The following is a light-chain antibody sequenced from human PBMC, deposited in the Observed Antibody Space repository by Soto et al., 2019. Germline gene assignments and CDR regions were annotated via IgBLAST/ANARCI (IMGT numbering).Light chain of an antibody. CDR3: QQYGGSPQP. V-gene: IGKV3-20*01. J-gene: IGKJ1*01. CDR2: GAS. Sequence: EIVLTQSPGTLSLSPGERATLSCRASQSVSNYLAWYQQKPGQAPRLLIYGASSRATGIPDRFSGSGSGTDFTLTISRLEPEDFAVYYCQQYGGSPQPFGQGTKVDIK. CDR1: QSVSNY.